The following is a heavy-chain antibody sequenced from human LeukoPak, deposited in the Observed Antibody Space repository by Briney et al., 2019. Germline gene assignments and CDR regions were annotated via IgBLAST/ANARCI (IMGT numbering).Heavy chain of an antibody. D-gene: IGHD2-2*01. CDR2: IYYSGST. Sequence: SQTLSLTCTVSGGSVSSDTYYWSWIRQPAGEGLEWIGRIYYSGSTNYNPSLKSRVTISVDTSKNQFSLKLSSVTAADTAVYYCASPPFYCSSTSCPLAYWGQGTLVTVSS. V-gene: IGHV4-61*02. J-gene: IGHJ4*02. CDR1: GGSVSSDTYY. CDR3: ASPPFYCSSTSCPLAY.